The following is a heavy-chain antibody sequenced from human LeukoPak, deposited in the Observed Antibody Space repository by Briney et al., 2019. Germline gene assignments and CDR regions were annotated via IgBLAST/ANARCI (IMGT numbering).Heavy chain of an antibody. V-gene: IGHV5-51*01. CDR3: ARLDEGFYYDGGGFLY. CDR2: IYPGDSHV. CDR1: GYTFTNYN. Sequence: GESLKISCSGSGYTFTNYNIAWVRQMPGKGLEFMGIIYPGDSHVTYSPSFQGQVTISADKSVSTTYLQWSSLKASDTAIYYCARLDEGFYYDGGGFLYWGQGTLLAASS. D-gene: IGHD3-22*01. J-gene: IGHJ4*02.